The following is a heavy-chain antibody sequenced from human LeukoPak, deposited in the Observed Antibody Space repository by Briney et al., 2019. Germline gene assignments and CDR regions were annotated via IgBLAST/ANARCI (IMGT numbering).Heavy chain of an antibody. CDR2: INHSGST. Sequence: PSETLSLTCAVYGGSFSGYYWSWIRQPPGKGLEWIGEINHSGSTNHNPSLKSRVTISVDTSKNQFSLKLSSVTAADTAVYYCARAKLVRANPFDYWGQGTLVTVSS. CDR1: GGSFSGYY. J-gene: IGHJ4*02. CDR3: ARAKLVRANPFDY. V-gene: IGHV4-34*01. D-gene: IGHD1-1*01.